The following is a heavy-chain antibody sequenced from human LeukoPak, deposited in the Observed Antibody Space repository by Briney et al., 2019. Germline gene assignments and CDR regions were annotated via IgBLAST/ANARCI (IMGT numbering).Heavy chain of an antibody. D-gene: IGHD6-13*01. Sequence: GSLRLSCAASGFIFSNHGMNWVRQAPGKGLEWIGEINHSGSTNYNPSLKSRVTISVETSKNQFSLKLSSVTAADTAVYYCARGRSSSWSLITRWFDPWGQGTLVTVSS. CDR2: INHSGST. V-gene: IGHV4-34*01. CDR1: GFIFSNHG. CDR3: ARGRSSSWSLITRWFDP. J-gene: IGHJ5*02.